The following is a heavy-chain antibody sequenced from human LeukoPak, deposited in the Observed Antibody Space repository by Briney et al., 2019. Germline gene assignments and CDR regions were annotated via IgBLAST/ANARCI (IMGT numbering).Heavy chain of an antibody. J-gene: IGHJ3*01. D-gene: IGHD6-25*01. Sequence: GASVTVSCKTSGGTFGNHVISWMRQAPGQGLEWMGEIVPMFGTSNYAQKFQGRVTITADESTNTAYMELTSLTSEDSAVYFCARPMGRGAAYGVWGQGTAVTVSS. CDR1: GGTFGNHV. V-gene: IGHV1-69*13. CDR3: ARPMGRGAAYGV. CDR2: IVPMFGTS.